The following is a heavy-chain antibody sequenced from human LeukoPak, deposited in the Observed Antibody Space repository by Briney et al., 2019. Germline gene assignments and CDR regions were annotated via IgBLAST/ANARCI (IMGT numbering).Heavy chain of an antibody. CDR2: ISSSGSTM. CDR3: ARGTIAAAGYYYFDY. CDR1: GFTLSSYE. D-gene: IGHD6-13*01. J-gene: IGHJ4*02. V-gene: IGHV3-48*03. Sequence: GGSLRLSCAASGFTLSSYEMNWVRQAPGKGLEWVSYISSSGSTMYYADSVEGRFTISRDNAKNSLYLQMNSLGAEDTAVYYCARGTIAAAGYYYFDYWGQGTQVTVSS.